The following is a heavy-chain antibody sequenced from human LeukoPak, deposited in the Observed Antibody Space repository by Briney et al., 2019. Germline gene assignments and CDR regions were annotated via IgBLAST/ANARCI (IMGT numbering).Heavy chain of an antibody. CDR2: TNPVFGTA. Sequence: ASVKVSCKASGDTFSSYVISWVRQAPGQGLEWMGGTNPVFGTAHYAQKFQDRVTITADESTSTAYMELSSLRSEDTAVYYCAKTFLTAYDTYFYYYGLDVWGQGTPVTVSS. CDR1: GDTFSSYV. J-gene: IGHJ6*02. V-gene: IGHV1-69*13. D-gene: IGHD3-9*01. CDR3: AKTFLTAYDTYFYYYGLDV.